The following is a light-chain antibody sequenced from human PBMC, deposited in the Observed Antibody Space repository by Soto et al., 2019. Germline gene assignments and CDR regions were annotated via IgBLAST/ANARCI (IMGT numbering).Light chain of an antibody. CDR1: HNIAKW. Sequence: IQMTQSPSTLSASVGDSVTITCRASHNIAKWLAWYQQKPGRAPRLLIYDASTLQTGVPSRFSGSGSGTEFTLTITGLRPDDFATYYCQHLDTNWPFGQGTKVDI. CDR3: QHLDTNWP. CDR2: DAS. V-gene: IGKV1-5*01. J-gene: IGKJ1*01.